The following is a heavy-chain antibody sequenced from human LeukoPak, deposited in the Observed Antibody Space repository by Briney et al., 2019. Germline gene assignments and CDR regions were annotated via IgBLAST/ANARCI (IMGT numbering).Heavy chain of an antibody. V-gene: IGHV4-61*05. CDR2: IYYSGST. D-gene: IGHD3-10*01. J-gene: IGHJ4*02. CDR1: GGSISSSSYY. Sequence: KPSETLSLTCTVSGGSISSSSYYWGWIRQPPGKGLEWIGYIYYSGSTNYNPSLKSRVTISVDTSKNQFSLKLSSVTAADTAVYYCGGSGSYREIAYWGQGTLVTVSS. CDR3: GGSGSYREIAY.